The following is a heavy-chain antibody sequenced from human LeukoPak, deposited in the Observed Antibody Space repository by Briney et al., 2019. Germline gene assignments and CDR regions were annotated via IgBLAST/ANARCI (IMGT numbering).Heavy chain of an antibody. CDR2: ISGYNGNT. CDR3: ARSSLGTITAGPFDY. J-gene: IGHJ4*02. CDR1: GYTFSSYG. V-gene: IGHV1-18*01. Sequence: AAVKVSCKASGYTFSSYGIAWLRQAPGQGLEWMGGISGYNGNTNYAYELQGRVSMTTYTATTPAYMELKSLTSDVTALYYCARSSLGTITAGPFDYWGQGTLVTVSS. D-gene: IGHD5-12*01.